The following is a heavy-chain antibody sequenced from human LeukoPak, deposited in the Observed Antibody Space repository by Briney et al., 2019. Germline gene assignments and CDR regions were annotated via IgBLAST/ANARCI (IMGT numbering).Heavy chain of an antibody. Sequence: ASVKVSCKASGYTFTSYGISWVRQAPGQGLEWMGWISAYNGNTNYAQKLQGRVTMTTDTSTSTAYMELRSLRSDDTAVYYCALGGFYDSSGYPPVCWGQGTLVTVSS. V-gene: IGHV1-18*01. CDR1: GYTFTSYG. D-gene: IGHD3-22*01. CDR3: ALGGFYDSSGYPPVC. J-gene: IGHJ4*02. CDR2: ISAYNGNT.